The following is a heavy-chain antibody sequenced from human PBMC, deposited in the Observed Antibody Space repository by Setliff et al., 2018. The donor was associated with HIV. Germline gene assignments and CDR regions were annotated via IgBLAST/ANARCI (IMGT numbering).Heavy chain of an antibody. Sequence: SETLSLTCAVYGETFNDFYWSWIRQTPGKGLEWIAEINHSGNTNYNPSLKSRVTISVVTSKSHFSLKMTSVTAADTAIYFCARGALSLTMTKLLSFFDSWGQGTQVTVSS. CDR2: INHSGNT. V-gene: IGHV4-34*01. D-gene: IGHD3-22*01. CDR3: ARGALSLTMTKLLSFFDS. CDR1: GETFNDFY. J-gene: IGHJ4*02.